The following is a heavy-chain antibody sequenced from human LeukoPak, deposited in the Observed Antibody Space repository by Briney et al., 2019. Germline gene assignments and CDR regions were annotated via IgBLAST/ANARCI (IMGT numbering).Heavy chain of an antibody. CDR1: GFTFSDHY. CDR3: ARGGSWFDY. CDR2: TRNKANSYTT. V-gene: IGHV3-72*01. D-gene: IGHD3-16*01. Sequence: GGSLRLSCAASGFTFSDHYIDWVRQAPGKRLEWVGRTRNKANSYTTEYAASVKGRFTISRDDSEKSMYLQMNSLKTEDTAVYFCARGGSWFDYWGQGILVTVSS. J-gene: IGHJ4*02.